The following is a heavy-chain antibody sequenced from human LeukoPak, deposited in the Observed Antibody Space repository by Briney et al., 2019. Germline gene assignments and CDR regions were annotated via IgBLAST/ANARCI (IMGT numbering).Heavy chain of an antibody. CDR1: GFTFSSYW. Sequence: GGSLRLSCAASGFTFSSYWMHWVRQAPGKGLVSVSHIKSDGSEINYADSVKGRFTISRDNAKNTLYLQMNSLRAEDTAVYYCARGGLFKYFFDYWGQGTPVTVSS. CDR3: ARGGLFKYFFDY. CDR2: IKSDGSEI. J-gene: IGHJ4*02. D-gene: IGHD2-15*01. V-gene: IGHV3-74*01.